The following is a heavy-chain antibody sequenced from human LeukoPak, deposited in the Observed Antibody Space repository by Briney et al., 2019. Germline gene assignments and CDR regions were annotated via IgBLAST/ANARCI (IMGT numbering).Heavy chain of an antibody. CDR3: AKGGEYCSGGSCYHWGGMDYYYGMDV. J-gene: IGHJ6*02. V-gene: IGHV3-23*01. Sequence: GGSLRLSCAASGFTFSSYAMSWVRQAPGKGLEWVSAISGSGGSTYYADSVKGRFTISRDNSKNTLYLQMNSLRAEDTAVYYCAKGGEYCSGGSCYHWGGMDYYYGMDVWGQGTTVTVS. CDR2: ISGSGGST. CDR1: GFTFSSYA. D-gene: IGHD2-15*01.